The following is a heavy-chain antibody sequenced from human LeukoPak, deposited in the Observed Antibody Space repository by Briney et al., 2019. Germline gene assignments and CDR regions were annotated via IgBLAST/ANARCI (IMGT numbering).Heavy chain of an antibody. CDR3: ARVSIAAAFSY. D-gene: IGHD6-13*01. CDR2: INAGNGNT. Sequence: ASVKVSCKASGYTFTSYDINWVRQATGQRLEWMGWINAGNGNTKYSQKFQGRVTITRDTSASTAYMELSSLRSEDTAVYYCARVSIAAAFSYWGQGTLVTVSS. J-gene: IGHJ4*02. CDR1: GYTFTSYD. V-gene: IGHV1-3*01.